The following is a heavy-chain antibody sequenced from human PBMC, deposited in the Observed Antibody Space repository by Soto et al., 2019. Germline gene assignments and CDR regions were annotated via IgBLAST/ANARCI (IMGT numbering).Heavy chain of an antibody. Sequence: GESLKISCKGSGCSFSSYWIGWVRQMPGKGLEWMGIIYPSDSDTRYSPSFQGQVTISADKSISTAYLQWSSLKASDTAMYYCAGGGVRGVITRTRDYYGMDVWGQGTTVTVSS. CDR3: AGGGVRGVITRTRDYYGMDV. D-gene: IGHD3-10*01. CDR2: IYPSDSDT. CDR1: GCSFSSYW. J-gene: IGHJ6*02. V-gene: IGHV5-51*01.